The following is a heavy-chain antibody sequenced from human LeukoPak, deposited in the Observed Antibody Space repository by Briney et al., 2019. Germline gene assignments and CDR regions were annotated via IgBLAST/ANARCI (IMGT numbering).Heavy chain of an antibody. V-gene: IGHV1-8*01. J-gene: IGHJ6*03. CDR2: MNPNSGNT. D-gene: IGHD2-2*01. CDR1: GYTFTSYD. Sequence: GASVKVSCKASGYTFTSYDINWVRQATGQGLEWMGWMNPNSGNTGYAQKFQGRVTMTRNTSISTAYMELSSLRSEDTAVYYCARLGGSSTSWPDPMYYYYYYMDVWGKGTTVTVSS. CDR3: ARLGGSSTSWPDPMYYYYYYMDV.